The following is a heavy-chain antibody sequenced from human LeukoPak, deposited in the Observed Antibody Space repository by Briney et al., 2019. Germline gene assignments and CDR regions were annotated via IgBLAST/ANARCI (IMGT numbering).Heavy chain of an antibody. CDR3: ARGRPVLRFLEWSTDY. V-gene: IGHV4-34*01. Sequence: PSETLSLTCAVYGGSCSGYYWSWIRQPPGKGREWIGEINHSGSTNYNPSLKSRVTISVDTSKNQFSLKLSSVTAADRAVYYCARGRPVLRFLEWSTDYWGQGTLVTVSS. D-gene: IGHD3-3*01. J-gene: IGHJ4*02. CDR1: GGSCSGYY. CDR2: INHSGST.